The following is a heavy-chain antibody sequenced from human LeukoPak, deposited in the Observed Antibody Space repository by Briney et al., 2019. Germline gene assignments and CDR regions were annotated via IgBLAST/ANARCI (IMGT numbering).Heavy chain of an antibody. CDR1: GFTFSSYS. CDR3: ARGLEVGATIRHYPGHYFDY. CDR2: ISSSSSYI. Sequence: GGSLRLSCAASGFTFSSYSMNWVRQAPGKGREWGSSISSSSSYIYYADSVQGRFTISRDNAKNSLYLQMNSLRAEDTAVYYCARGLEVGATIRHYPGHYFDYWGQGTLVTVYS. J-gene: IGHJ4*02. D-gene: IGHD5-12*01. V-gene: IGHV3-21*01.